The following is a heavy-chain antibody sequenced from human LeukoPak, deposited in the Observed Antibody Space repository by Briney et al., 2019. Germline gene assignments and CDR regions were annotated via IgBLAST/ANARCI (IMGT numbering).Heavy chain of an antibody. CDR1: GFTFSSYW. Sequence: GGSLRLSCAASGFTFSSYWMSWVRQAPGTGLEWVANIKQDGSEKYYVDSVKGRFTISRDNAKNSLYLQMNSLRAEDTAVYYCARDPNQYYYDSSGYYYGYWGQGTLVTVSS. V-gene: IGHV3-7*01. D-gene: IGHD3-22*01. CDR2: IKQDGSEK. J-gene: IGHJ4*02. CDR3: ARDPNQYYYDSSGYYYGY.